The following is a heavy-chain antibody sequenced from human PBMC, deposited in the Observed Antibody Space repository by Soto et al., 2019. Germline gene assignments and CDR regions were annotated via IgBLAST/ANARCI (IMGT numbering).Heavy chain of an antibody. Sequence: HGESLKISCKGSGYSFTSYWISWVRQMPGKGLEWMGRIDPSDSYTNYSPSFQGHVTISADKSISTAYLQWSSLKASDTAMYYCATRFSVEMANLGRGSYYYYGMDVWGQGTTVTVSS. V-gene: IGHV5-10-1*01. J-gene: IGHJ6*02. CDR1: GYSFTSYW. CDR2: IDPSDSYT. CDR3: ATRFSVEMANLGRGSYYYYGMDV. D-gene: IGHD3-3*01.